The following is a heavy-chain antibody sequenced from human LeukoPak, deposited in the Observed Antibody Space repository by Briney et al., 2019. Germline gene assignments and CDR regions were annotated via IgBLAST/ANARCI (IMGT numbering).Heavy chain of an antibody. Sequence: GGSLGLSCAASGFTFSSYSMNWVRQAPGKGLEWVSYISSSSTIYYADSVKGRFTISRDNAKNSLYLQMNSLRDEDTAVYYCARELLSEFDYWGQGTLVTVSS. CDR2: ISSSSTI. CDR1: GFTFSSYS. J-gene: IGHJ4*02. V-gene: IGHV3-48*02. CDR3: ARELLSEFDY.